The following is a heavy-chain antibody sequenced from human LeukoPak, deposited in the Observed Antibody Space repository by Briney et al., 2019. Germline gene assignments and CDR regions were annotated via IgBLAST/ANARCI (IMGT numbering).Heavy chain of an antibody. J-gene: IGHJ4*02. V-gene: IGHV4-34*01. CDR2: INHSGST. CDR3: ARGRDFWSGYSNYFDY. Sequence: PSETLSLTCAVYGGSFSGYYWSWIRQPPGKGLEWIGEINHSGSTNCNPSLKSRVTISVDTSKNQFSLKLSSVTAADTAVYYCARGRDFWSGYSNYFDYWGQGTLVTVSS. D-gene: IGHD3-3*01. CDR1: GGSFSGYY.